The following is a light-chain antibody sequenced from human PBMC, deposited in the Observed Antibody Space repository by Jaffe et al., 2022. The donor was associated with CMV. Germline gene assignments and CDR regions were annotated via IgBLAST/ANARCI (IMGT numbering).Light chain of an antibody. CDR2: NSS. Sequence: QSVLTQPPSASGTPGQSVTISCSGSNSNIGSNPVNWYRQLPGTAPKLLIYNSSQRPSGVPDRFSGSKSGSSASLAISGLQSEDEADYYCAAWDDSLKGYVFGTGTEVTAL. V-gene: IGLV1-44*01. CDR1: NSNIGSNP. J-gene: IGLJ1*01. CDR3: AAWDDSLKGYV.